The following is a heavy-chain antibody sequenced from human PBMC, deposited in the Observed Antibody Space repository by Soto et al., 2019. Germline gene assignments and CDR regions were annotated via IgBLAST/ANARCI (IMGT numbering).Heavy chain of an antibody. J-gene: IGHJ6*02. CDR2: ISYDGSNK. D-gene: IGHD3-3*01. CDR3: ARSNKPYYDFWSGYYLYGMDV. V-gene: IGHV3-30-3*01. Sequence: GGSLRLSCAASGFTFSSYAMHWVRQAPGKGLEWVAVISYDGSNKYYADSVKGRFTISRDNSKNTLYLQMNSLRAEDTAVYYCARSNKPYYDFWSGYYLYGMDVWGQGTTVTVSS. CDR1: GFTFSSYA.